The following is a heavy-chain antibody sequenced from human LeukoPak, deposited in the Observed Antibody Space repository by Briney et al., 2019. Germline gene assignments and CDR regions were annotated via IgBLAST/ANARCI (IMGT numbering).Heavy chain of an antibody. CDR1: GYSFTSNW. CDR2: IDPSDSYT. D-gene: IGHD1-1*01. V-gene: IGHV5-10-1*01. J-gene: IGHJ5*02. CDR3: ARQPEGTWFDP. Sequence: AESPQLSCKGSGYSFTSNWISWVRQMPGKGLEWMGRIDPSDSYTNYSPSFQGHVSISADKSISTAYLQWSSLKASDTAMYYCARQPEGTWFDPWGQGTLVTVSS.